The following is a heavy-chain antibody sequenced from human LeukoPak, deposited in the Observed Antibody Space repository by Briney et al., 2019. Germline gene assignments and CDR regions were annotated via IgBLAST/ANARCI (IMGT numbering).Heavy chain of an antibody. J-gene: IGHJ4*02. CDR3: AAGGVYDQLDN. D-gene: IGHD2-8*01. Sequence: ASVKVSCKVSGYSLSELSMHWVRQAPGKGLEWMGGFDPENGEAVYAQKFQGRVTMTEDTSTDTSYMELNNLKSEDTAVYYCAAGGVYDQLDNWGQGTLVTVSS. V-gene: IGHV1-24*01. CDR2: FDPENGEA. CDR1: GYSLSELS.